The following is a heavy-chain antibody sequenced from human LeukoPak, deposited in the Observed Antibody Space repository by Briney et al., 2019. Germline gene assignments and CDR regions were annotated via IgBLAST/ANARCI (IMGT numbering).Heavy chain of an antibody. CDR3: ARGLTIFGVVPGY. V-gene: IGHV1-8*01. D-gene: IGHD3-3*01. J-gene: IGHJ4*02. CDR2: MNPNRGDT. CDR1: GYTFTSYD. Sequence: ASVKVSCKASGYTFTSYDIHWVRQATGQGLEWMGRMNPNRGDTDYALKFQGRVTMTRDTSISTAYMELSSLRSEDTAVYYCARGLTIFGVVPGYWGQGTLVTVSS.